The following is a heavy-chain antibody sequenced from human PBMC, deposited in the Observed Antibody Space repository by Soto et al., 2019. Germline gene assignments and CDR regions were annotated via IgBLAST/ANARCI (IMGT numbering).Heavy chain of an antibody. D-gene: IGHD6-19*01. CDR3: ARDLSCSSGRLYYYYGMDV. J-gene: IGHJ6*02. Sequence: EVQLVESGGGLVQPGGSLRLSCAASGFTFSSYWMSWVRQAPGKGLEWVANIKQDGSDKYYVDSVKGRFTISRDNAKNSLYLQMNSLRAEDTAVYYCARDLSCSSGRLYYYYGMDVWGQGTTVTVSS. CDR2: IKQDGSDK. CDR1: GFTFSSYW. V-gene: IGHV3-7*03.